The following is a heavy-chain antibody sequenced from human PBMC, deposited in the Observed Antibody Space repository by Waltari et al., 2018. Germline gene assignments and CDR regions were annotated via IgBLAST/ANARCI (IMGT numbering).Heavy chain of an antibody. CDR3: ARHRRLGNKYYYDLDV. D-gene: IGHD3-22*01. CDR1: GGSLSGFY. CDR2: IFSSGRP. V-gene: IGHV4-4*07. J-gene: IGHJ6*02. Sequence: QVQLQESGPGLVKASETLSLTCSVSGGSLSGFYWSWVRKPAGKGLEWIGRIFSSGRPNYNATVKSRVTRSLDTSKNGFSLILSSVTAADTGVYYCARHRRLGNKYYYDLDVWGQGTTVSLS.